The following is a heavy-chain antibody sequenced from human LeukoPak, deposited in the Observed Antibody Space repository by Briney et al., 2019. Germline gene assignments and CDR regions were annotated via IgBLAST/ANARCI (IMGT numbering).Heavy chain of an antibody. V-gene: IGHV1-69*13. CDR3: ARDSLRGDYAY. J-gene: IGHJ4*02. CDR1: GYTFTGYY. Sequence: SVKVSCKASGYTFTGYYMHWVRQAPGQGLEWMGGIIPIFGTANYAQKFQGRVTITADESTSTAYMELSSLRSEDTAVYYCARDSLRGDYAYWGQGTLVTVSS. D-gene: IGHD4-17*01. CDR2: IIPIFGTA.